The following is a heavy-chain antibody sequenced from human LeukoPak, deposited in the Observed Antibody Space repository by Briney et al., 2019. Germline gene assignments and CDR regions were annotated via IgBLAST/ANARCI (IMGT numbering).Heavy chain of an antibody. V-gene: IGHV3-74*01. CDR3: AFTKTTYYYYGMDV. Sequence: GGSLRLSCAASGFTFSSYWMHWVRQAPGKGLVRVSRINTDDSSTSYADSVKGRFTISRDNAKNTLYLQMNSLRAEDSAVYYCAFTKTTYYYYGMDVWGQGTTVTVSS. CDR1: GFTFSSYW. J-gene: IGHJ6*02. CDR2: INTDDSST. D-gene: IGHD2-8*01.